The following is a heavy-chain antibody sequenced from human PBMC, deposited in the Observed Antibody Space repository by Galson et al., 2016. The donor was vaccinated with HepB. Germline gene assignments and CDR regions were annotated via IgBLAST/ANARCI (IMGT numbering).Heavy chain of an antibody. CDR1: GFSFSNYA. V-gene: IGHV3-23*01. CDR2: ISGGGTNT. Sequence: SLRLSCAASGFSFSNYAMSWVRQAPGQGLEWVSSISGGGTNTYYSASARGRFTISRDNAGNTLYLQMNSLRAEDTAVYYCAKDSVGAAGFYFDNWGQGAPVTVSS. D-gene: IGHD6-13*01. J-gene: IGHJ4*02. CDR3: AKDSVGAAGFYFDN.